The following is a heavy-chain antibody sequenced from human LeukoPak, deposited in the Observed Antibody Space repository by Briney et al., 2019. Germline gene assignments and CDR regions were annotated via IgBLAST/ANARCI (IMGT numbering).Heavy chain of an antibody. V-gene: IGHV1-2*02. Sequence: ASVKVSCKASGYTFTGYYTHWVRQAPGQGLEWMGWINPNSGGTNYAQKFQGRVTMTRDTSISTAYMELSRLRSGDTAVYYCARVDIAARVPDYWGQGTLVTVSS. CDR1: GYTFTGYY. J-gene: IGHJ4*02. D-gene: IGHD6-6*01. CDR3: ARVDIAARVPDY. CDR2: INPNSGGT.